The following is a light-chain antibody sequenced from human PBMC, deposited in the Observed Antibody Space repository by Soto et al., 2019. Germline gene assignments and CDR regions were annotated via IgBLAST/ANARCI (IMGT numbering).Light chain of an antibody. Sequence: DIVMTQSPLSLPVTPGEPASVSCSSSQSLPHSNGYHYLDWYLQKPGQSPQLLIYLGSNRASGVPDRFSGIGSGTDFTLKSSRVEAEDVGVYYCMQALHSPWTFGQGTKVEIK. CDR1: QSLPHSNGYHY. J-gene: IGKJ1*01. V-gene: IGKV2-28*01. CDR3: MQALHSPWT. CDR2: LGS.